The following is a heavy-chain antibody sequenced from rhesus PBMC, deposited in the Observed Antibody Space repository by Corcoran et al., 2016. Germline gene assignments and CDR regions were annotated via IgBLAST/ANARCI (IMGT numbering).Heavy chain of an antibody. D-gene: IGHD4-23*01. Sequence: QVQLQESGPGLVKPSETLSLTCAVSGGSISSGYYYWSWIRQPPGKGLEWIGYITYSGSTSYTPSLKSRVTISRDTSKNQFSLKLSSVTAADTAVYYCAREYPVTTRFEFWGQGALVTISS. CDR1: GGSISSGYYY. CDR3: AREYPVTTRFEF. V-gene: IGHV4-122*02. J-gene: IGHJ1*01. CDR2: ITYSGST.